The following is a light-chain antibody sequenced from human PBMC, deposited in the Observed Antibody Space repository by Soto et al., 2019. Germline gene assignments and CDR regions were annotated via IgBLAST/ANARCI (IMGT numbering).Light chain of an antibody. CDR2: NNN. CDR3: VVWDSSTVV. CDR1: NSNVGSNY. Sequence: QSVLTQPPSVSAAPGQKVTISCSGSNSNVGSNYVSWYQHLPGTAPKLLIYNNNQRPSGIRDRFSGSRSGTSATLDITGLQTGDGAVYYCVVWDSSTVVFGGGTKVTVL. J-gene: IGLJ2*01. V-gene: IGLV1-51*01.